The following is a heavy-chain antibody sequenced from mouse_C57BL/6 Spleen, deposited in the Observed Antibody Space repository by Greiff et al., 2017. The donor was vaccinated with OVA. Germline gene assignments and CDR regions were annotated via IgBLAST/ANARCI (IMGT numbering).Heavy chain of an antibody. CDR2: IYPRSGNT. V-gene: IGHV1-81*01. J-gene: IGHJ4*01. Sequence: QVHVKQPGAELARPGASVKLSCKASGSTFTSSGISWVKQRTGQGLEWIGEIYPRSGNTYSNEKFKGKATLTADKASSTANMELRSLTSEDSAVYFCERFNSYAMDYWGQGTSVTVSS. D-gene: IGHD1-3*01. CDR3: ERFNSYAMDY. CDR1: GSTFTSSG.